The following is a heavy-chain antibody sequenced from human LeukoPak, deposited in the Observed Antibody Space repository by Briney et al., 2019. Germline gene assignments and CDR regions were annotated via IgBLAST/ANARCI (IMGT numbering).Heavy chain of an antibody. CDR3: AREVGRWFGLNNWFDP. CDR1: GGSISSSSYY. D-gene: IGHD3-10*01. J-gene: IGHJ5*02. Sequence: PSETLSLTCTVSGGSISSSSYYWGWIRQPPGKGLEWIGSIYYSGSTYYNPSLKSRVTISVDTSKNQFSLKLSSVTAADTAVYYCAREVGRWFGLNNWFDPWGQGTLVTVSS. V-gene: IGHV4-39*02. CDR2: IYYSGST.